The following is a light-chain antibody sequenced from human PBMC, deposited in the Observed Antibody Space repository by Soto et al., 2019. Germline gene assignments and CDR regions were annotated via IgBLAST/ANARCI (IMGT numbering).Light chain of an antibody. CDR1: SSDVGGYNY. J-gene: IGLJ2*01. CDR3: SSYAGSNNVV. CDR2: EVS. V-gene: IGLV2-8*01. Sequence: QSVLTQPPSASGSPGQSVTISCTGTSSDVGGYNYVSWYQQHPGKAHKLMIYEVSKRPSGVPDRFSGSKSGNTASLTVSGLQDEDEDDYYCSSYAGSNNVVFGGGTKLTVL.